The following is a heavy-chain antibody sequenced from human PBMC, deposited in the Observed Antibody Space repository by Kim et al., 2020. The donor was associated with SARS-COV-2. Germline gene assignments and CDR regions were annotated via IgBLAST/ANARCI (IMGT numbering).Heavy chain of an antibody. CDR2: IYYSGST. Sequence: SETLSLTCTVSGGSISSSSYYWGWIRQPPGKGLEWIGSIYYSGSTYYNPSLKSRVTISVDTSKNQFSLKLSSVTAADTAVYYCARLRGYSYGWTNNFDY. V-gene: IGHV4-39*01. J-gene: IGHJ4*01. D-gene: IGHD5-18*01. CDR3: ARLRGYSYGWTNNFDY. CDR1: GGSISSSSYY.